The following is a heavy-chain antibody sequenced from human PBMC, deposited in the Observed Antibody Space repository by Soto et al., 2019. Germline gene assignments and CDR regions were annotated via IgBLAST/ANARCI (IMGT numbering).Heavy chain of an antibody. V-gene: IGHV3-21*01. Sequence: EVQLVESGGGLVKPGGSLRLSCAASGFTISSYSMNWVRQAPGKGLEWVSSLSTSTSYIYYADSVKGRFTISRDTAKNSLYLQMNNLRAEDTAVYYCAKVRVGIDVDFDYWGQGALVTVSS. CDR1: GFTISSYS. J-gene: IGHJ4*02. D-gene: IGHD2-21*01. CDR3: AKVRVGIDVDFDY. CDR2: LSTSTSYI.